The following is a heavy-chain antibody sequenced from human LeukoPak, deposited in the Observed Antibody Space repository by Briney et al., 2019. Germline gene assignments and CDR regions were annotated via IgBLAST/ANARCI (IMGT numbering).Heavy chain of an antibody. D-gene: IGHD6-6*01. CDR3: AKDTSSSSSFFYLDV. CDR1: GFTFDDYA. V-gene: IGHV3-9*01. Sequence: PGGSLRLSSAASGFTFDDYAMHWVRQAPGKGLEWVSGISWNSRKMDYADSVRGRFTISRVNDKNSVYLQMNSLTAEDTALYYCAKDTSSSSSFFYLDVWGKGTAVTVSS. J-gene: IGHJ6*03. CDR2: ISWNSRKM.